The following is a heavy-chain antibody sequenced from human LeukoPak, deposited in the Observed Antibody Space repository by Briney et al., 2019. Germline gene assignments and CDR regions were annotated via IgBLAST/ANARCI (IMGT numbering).Heavy chain of an antibody. D-gene: IGHD1-26*01. Sequence: ASVKVSCKASGYTFTSYYMHWVRQAPGQGLEWMGIINLSGGSTSYAQKFQGRVAMTRDTSTRTVYMELSSLRSEDTAVYYCARDRYSGSYSDYWGQGTLVTVSS. J-gene: IGHJ4*02. CDR1: GYTFTSYY. V-gene: IGHV1-46*01. CDR2: INLSGGST. CDR3: ARDRYSGSYSDY.